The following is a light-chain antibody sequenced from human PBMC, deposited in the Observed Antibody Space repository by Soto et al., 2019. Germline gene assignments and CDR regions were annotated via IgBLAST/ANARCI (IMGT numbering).Light chain of an antibody. CDR1: SSDVGGYNY. J-gene: IGLJ1*01. CDR3: SSYTTSNTRQIV. V-gene: IGLV2-14*01. CDR2: DVS. Sequence: LTQPASVSGSPGQSITISCTGTSSDVGGYNYVSWYQQHPGKAPKFMIYDVSNRPSGVSNRFSGSKSGNTASLTIFGLQAEDEADYYCSSYTTSNTRQIVFGTGTKVTVL.